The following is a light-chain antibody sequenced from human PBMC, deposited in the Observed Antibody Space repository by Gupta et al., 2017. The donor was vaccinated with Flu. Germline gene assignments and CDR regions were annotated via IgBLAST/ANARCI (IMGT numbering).Light chain of an antibody. V-gene: IGKV2-28*01. CDR1: QSLVQSDGNKY. CDR2: LGS. J-gene: IGKJ2*01. Sequence: DIVMTQSPLSLAVTPGEPASISCRSSQSLVQSDGNKYVDGYLQRPGQSPQLLIYLGSNRAPGVPDRGSGSGSGTDFTLKISRVETEDIGIYYCMQARQNTDNFGHGTKLQIK. CDR3: MQARQNTDN.